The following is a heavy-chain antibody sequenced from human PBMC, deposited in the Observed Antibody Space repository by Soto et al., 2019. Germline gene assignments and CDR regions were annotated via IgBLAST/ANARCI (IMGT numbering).Heavy chain of an antibody. J-gene: IGHJ4*02. Sequence: PGGSQRLSCAASGLTFRSYGMHWVRQAPGKGLEWAAVISYDGSSKYYADSVKGRFTISRDNSKNTLHLQMNSLRGEDAAVYYCARNPTRGVSRYDFDFWGQGTLVTVSS. CDR2: ISYDGSSK. CDR3: ARNPTRGVSRYDFDF. CDR1: GLTFRSYG. D-gene: IGHD6-13*01. V-gene: IGHV3-30*03.